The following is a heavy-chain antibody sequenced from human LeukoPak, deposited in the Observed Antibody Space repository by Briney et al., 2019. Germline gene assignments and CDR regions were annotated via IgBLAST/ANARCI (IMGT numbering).Heavy chain of an antibody. CDR1: GGSLSGYY. CDR3: ARGRYSSGWYRKLYYFDY. Sequence: SGTLSLTCAVYGGSLSGYYWSWIRQPPGKGLEWIGEINHSGSTNYNPSLKSRVTISVDTSKNQFSLKLSSVTAADTAVYYCARGRYSSGWYRKLYYFDYWGQGTLVTVSS. CDR2: INHSGST. V-gene: IGHV4-34*01. D-gene: IGHD6-19*01. J-gene: IGHJ4*02.